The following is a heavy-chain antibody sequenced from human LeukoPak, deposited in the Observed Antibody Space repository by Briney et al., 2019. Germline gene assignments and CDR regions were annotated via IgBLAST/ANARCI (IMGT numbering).Heavy chain of an antibody. CDR2: IYYSGST. CDR3: ARYWGSGDPNWVDP. Sequence: PSQTLSLTCTVSGGSISSGDHYWSWIRQPPGKGLEWIGYIYYSGSTYYNPSLKSRVTISVDTSKNQFSLKLSSVTAADTAVYYCARYWGSGDPNWVDPWGQGTLVTVSS. D-gene: IGHD2-15*01. CDR1: GGSISSGDHY. J-gene: IGHJ5*02. V-gene: IGHV4-30-4*01.